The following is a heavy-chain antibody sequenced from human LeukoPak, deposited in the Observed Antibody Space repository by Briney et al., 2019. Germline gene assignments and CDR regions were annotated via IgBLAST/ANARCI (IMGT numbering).Heavy chain of an antibody. J-gene: IGHJ4*02. D-gene: IGHD5-18*01. V-gene: IGHV3-43*02. Sequence: PGGSLRLSCAASGFTFDDYAMHWVRQAPGKGLEWVSLISGDGGSTYYAASVKGRFTISRDNSKNSLYLQMNSLRTEDTALYYCAKDIHSGQQLWVDYWGQGTLVTVSS. CDR1: GFTFDDYA. CDR2: ISGDGGST. CDR3: AKDIHSGQQLWVDY.